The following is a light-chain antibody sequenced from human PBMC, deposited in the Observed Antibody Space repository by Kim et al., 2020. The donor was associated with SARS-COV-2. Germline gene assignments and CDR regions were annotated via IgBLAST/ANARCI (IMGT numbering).Light chain of an antibody. J-gene: IGKJ4*01. CDR3: QQYGSSPVLT. Sequence: PGERATLSCRASQSVSSSYLAWYQQKPGQAPRLLIYGASSRATGIPDRFSGSGSGTDFTLTISRLEPEDFAVYYCQQYGSSPVLTFGGGTKVDIK. CDR1: QSVSSSY. V-gene: IGKV3-20*01. CDR2: GAS.